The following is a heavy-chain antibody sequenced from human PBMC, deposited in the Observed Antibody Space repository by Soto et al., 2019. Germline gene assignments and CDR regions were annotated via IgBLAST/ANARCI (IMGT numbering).Heavy chain of an antibody. CDR2: ISGSGGST. CDR1: GFTFSSYA. CDR3: ANHREWLSHPFDY. J-gene: IGHJ4*02. D-gene: IGHD3-3*01. V-gene: IGHV3-23*01. Sequence: EVQLLESGGGLVQPGGSLRLSCAASGFTFSSYAMSWVRQAPGKGLEWVSAISGSGGSTYYADSVKGRFTISRDNSKNTLYLQMNSLRAEDTAVYYCANHREWLSHPFDYWGQGTLVTVSS.